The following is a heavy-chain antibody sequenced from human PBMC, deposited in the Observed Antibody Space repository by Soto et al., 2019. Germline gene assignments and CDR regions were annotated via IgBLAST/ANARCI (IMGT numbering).Heavy chain of an antibody. CDR3: ARGTGFGELLCWFDP. V-gene: IGHV1-2*02. D-gene: IGHD3-10*01. CDR1: GYTFTGYY. CDR2: INPNSGGT. Sequence: ASVKVSCKASGYTFTGYYMHWVRQAPGQGLEWMGWINPNSGGTNYAQKFQGRVTMTRDTSISTAYMELSRLRSDDTAVYYCARGTGFGELLCWFDPWGQGTLVTVSS. J-gene: IGHJ5*02.